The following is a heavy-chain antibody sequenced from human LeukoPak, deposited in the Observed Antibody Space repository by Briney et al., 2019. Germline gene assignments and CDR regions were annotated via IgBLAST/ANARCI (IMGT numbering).Heavy chain of an antibody. D-gene: IGHD4-17*01. CDR2: IYYSGST. V-gene: IGHV4-59*08. CDR3: ATRRGDGDYRPDN. J-gene: IGHJ4*02. Sequence: SETLSLTCAVYGGSFSGYYWSWIRQPPGKGLEWIGYIYYSGSTYYNPSLKSRVTISVDTSRNQFSLTLRSVTAADTSVYYCATRRGDGDYRPDNWGQGTLVTVSS. CDR1: GGSFSGYY.